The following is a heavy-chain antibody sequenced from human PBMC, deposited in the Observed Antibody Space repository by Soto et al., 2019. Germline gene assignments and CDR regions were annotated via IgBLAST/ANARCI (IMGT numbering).Heavy chain of an antibody. J-gene: IGHJ3*02. V-gene: IGHV1-46*03. CDR2: INPSGGST. D-gene: IGHD3-22*01. Sequence: EASVKVSCKASGHTFTGYYMHWVRQAPGQGLEWMGIINPSGGSTSYAQKFQGRVTMTRDTSTSTVYMELSSLRSEDTAVYYCARDGDHTYYYDSSGSPGAFDIWGQGTMVTVSS. CDR1: GHTFTGYY. CDR3: ARDGDHTYYYDSSGSPGAFDI.